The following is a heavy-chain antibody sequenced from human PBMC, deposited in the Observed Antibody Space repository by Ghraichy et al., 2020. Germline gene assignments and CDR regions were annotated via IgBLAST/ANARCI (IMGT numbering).Heavy chain of an antibody. Sequence: GESLNISCSASGFIFSPYAMHWVRQAPGKGLEYVSATSSNGGSTYYADSVKGRFTISRDNSKNTLYLQMSSLRGEDTAVYYYVKDRGSGNTYYYYYGMDVWGQGTTVTVSS. CDR2: TSSNGGST. CDR1: GFIFSPYA. D-gene: IGHD3-10*01. CDR3: VKDRGSGNTYYYYYGMDV. V-gene: IGHV3-64D*06. J-gene: IGHJ6*02.